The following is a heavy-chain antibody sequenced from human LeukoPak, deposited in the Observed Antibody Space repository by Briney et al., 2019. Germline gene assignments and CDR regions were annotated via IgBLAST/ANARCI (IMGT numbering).Heavy chain of an antibody. CDR1: GGSISSSNW. Sequence: SETLSLTCAVSGGSISSSNWWSWVRQPPGKGLEWIGEIYHSGSTNYNPSLKSRVTISVDTSKNQFSLKLSSVTAADTAVYYCARGPYSSGWRNWFDPWGQGTLVTVSS. CDR2: IYHSGST. V-gene: IGHV4-4*02. CDR3: ARGPYSSGWRNWFDP. J-gene: IGHJ5*02. D-gene: IGHD6-19*01.